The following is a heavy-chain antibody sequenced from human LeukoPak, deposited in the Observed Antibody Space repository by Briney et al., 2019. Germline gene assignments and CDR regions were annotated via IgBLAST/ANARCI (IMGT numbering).Heavy chain of an antibody. CDR1: GGSISSHY. V-gene: IGHV4-59*11. Sequence: SETLSLTCTVSGGSISSHYWSWIRQPPGKGLEWIGYIYYSGSTNYNPSLKSRATISVDTSKNQFSLKLSSVTAADMAVYYCARVAAAGIYYYYYYMDVWGKGTTVTVSS. D-gene: IGHD6-13*01. CDR3: ARVAAAGIYYYYYYMDV. CDR2: IYYSGST. J-gene: IGHJ6*03.